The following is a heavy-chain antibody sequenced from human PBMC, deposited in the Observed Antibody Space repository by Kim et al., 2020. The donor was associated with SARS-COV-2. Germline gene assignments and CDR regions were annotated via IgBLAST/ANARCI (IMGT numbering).Heavy chain of an antibody. D-gene: IGHD2-2*01. Sequence: GGSLRLSCAASGFTFSSYAMSWVRQAPGKGLEWVSAISGSGGSTYYADSVKGRFTISRDNSKNTLYLQMNSLRAEDTAVYYCAGAAAPGDYHGMDVWGQGTTVTVSS. V-gene: IGHV3-23*01. CDR3: AGAAAPGDYHGMDV. CDR1: GFTFSSYA. J-gene: IGHJ6*02. CDR2: ISGSGGST.